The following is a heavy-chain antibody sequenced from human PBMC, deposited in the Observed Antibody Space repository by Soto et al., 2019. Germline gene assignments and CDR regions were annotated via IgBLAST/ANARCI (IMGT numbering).Heavy chain of an antibody. CDR3: PKDLRIAVAGQRGSFDY. V-gene: IGHV3-23*01. J-gene: IGHJ4*02. D-gene: IGHD6-19*01. CDR2: ISGSGGST. CDR1: GFTFSSYA. Sequence: PGGSLRLSCAATGFTFSSYAMSWVRQAPGKGLEWVSAISGSGGSTYYADSVKGRFTISRDNSKNTLYLQMNSLRAEDTAVYYCPKDLRIAVAGQRGSFDYWGQGTLVTVSS.